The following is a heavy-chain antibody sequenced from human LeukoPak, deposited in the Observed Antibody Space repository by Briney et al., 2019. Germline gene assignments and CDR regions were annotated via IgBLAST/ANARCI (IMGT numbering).Heavy chain of an antibody. Sequence: SGGSLRLSCAASGFTFSSYAMHWVRQAPAKGLEWVTGISYDGNNKYYADSVKGRFTISRDNSYNTLYLQMNSLRAEDTAVYYCAKDVGRVGASPFDIWGQGTVVTASS. CDR3: AKDVGRVGASPFDI. V-gene: IGHV3-30*18. CDR1: GFTFSSYA. D-gene: IGHD1-26*01. CDR2: ISYDGNNK. J-gene: IGHJ3*02.